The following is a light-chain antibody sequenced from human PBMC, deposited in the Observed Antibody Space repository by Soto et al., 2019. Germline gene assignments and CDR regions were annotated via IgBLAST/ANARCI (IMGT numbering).Light chain of an antibody. CDR2: ASS. CDR1: QSIAHY. Sequence: DIQMTQSPSSLSASVGDRVTITCRASQSIAHYLNWYQQKPGKAPNLLIYASSSLQSGVPSRFSGSGSGTDFSLTISSLHPEDFASYYCQQSYSTCTFGGGTKVEIK. J-gene: IGKJ4*01. CDR3: QQSYSTCT. V-gene: IGKV1-39*01.